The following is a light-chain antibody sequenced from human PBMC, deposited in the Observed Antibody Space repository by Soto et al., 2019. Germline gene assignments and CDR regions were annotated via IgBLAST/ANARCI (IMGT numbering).Light chain of an antibody. CDR3: NSYAGSSSFV. CDR2: DVS. J-gene: IGLJ1*01. CDR1: SSDVGGYNY. Sequence: QSALTQPPSASGSPGQSVTISCTGTSSDVGGYNYVSWYQQHPGKAPKLMIYDVSKRPSGVPDRFSGSKSGNTASLTVSGLQADDEADYYCNSYAGSSSFVFGTGTQLTVL. V-gene: IGLV2-8*01.